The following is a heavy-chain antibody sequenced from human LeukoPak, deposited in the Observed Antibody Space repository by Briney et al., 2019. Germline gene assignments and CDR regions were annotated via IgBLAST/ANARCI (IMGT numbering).Heavy chain of an antibody. CDR3: ARDPAAFRAPLAFDI. CDR1: GYTFTSYG. CDR2: INAYNGNT. D-gene: IGHD2-2*01. J-gene: IGHJ3*02. V-gene: IGHV1-18*01. Sequence: ASVKVSCKASGYTFTSYGISWVRQAPGQGLEWMGWINAYNGNTNYAQKLQSRVTMTTDTSTSTAYMELRSLRSDDTAVYYCARDPAAFRAPLAFDIWGQGTMVTVSS.